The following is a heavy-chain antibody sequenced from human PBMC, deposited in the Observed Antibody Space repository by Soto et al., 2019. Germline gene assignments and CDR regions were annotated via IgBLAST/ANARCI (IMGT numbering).Heavy chain of an antibody. J-gene: IGHJ4*02. D-gene: IGHD1-26*01. Sequence: GGSLRLSCAASGFTFSSYSMNWVRQAPGKGLEWVSYISSSSSSIYYADSVKDRFTISRDNAKNSLYLQMNSLRAEDTAVYYCVRESIVSPHWGQGTLVTVSS. CDR1: GFTFSSYS. CDR3: VRESIVSPH. CDR2: ISSSSSSI. V-gene: IGHV3-48*01.